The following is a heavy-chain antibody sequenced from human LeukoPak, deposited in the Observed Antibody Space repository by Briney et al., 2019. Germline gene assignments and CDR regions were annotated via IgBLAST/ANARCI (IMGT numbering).Heavy chain of an antibody. CDR2: TYHTGGA. D-gene: IGHD3-10*01. V-gene: IGHV4-30-2*06. CDR1: GVSIRGSGWY. J-gene: IGHJ4*02. Sequence: SETLSLTCSVSGVSIRGSGWYWSWLRQSPGKDLELIGYTYHTGGAYYSPSLKSRVAISVDTSKNQFSLKLSSVTAADTAVYYCAREGDYYGSGSSDYWGQGTLVTVSS. CDR3: AREGDYYGSGSSDY.